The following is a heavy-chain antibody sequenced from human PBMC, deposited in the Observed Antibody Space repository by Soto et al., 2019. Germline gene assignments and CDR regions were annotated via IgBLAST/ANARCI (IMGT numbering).Heavy chain of an antibody. J-gene: IGHJ3*02. D-gene: IGHD3-16*02. V-gene: IGHV3-48*01. CDR2: ISSSSSTI. CDR3: ARGDYIWGSYRMFAFDI. Sequence: GGSLRLSCAASGFTFSSYSMNWVRQAPGKGLEWVSYISSSSSTIYYADSVKGRFTISRDNAKNSLYLQMNSLRAEDTAVYYCARGDYIWGSYRMFAFDIWGQGTMVTVSS. CDR1: GFTFSSYS.